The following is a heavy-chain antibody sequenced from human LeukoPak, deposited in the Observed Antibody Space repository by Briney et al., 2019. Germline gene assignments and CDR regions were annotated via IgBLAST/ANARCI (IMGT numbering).Heavy chain of an antibody. D-gene: IGHD3-16*01. CDR2: IYSSDNT. Sequence: GGSLRLSCAASGFTVSGNCMSWVRQAPGKGLEWVSVIYSSDNTYYIDSVKGRFTISRDNSKNTLYLQMNSLRAEDTAVYYCAGRRVLDASFDYWGQGTLVTVSS. CDR1: GFTVSGNC. CDR3: AGRRVLDASFDY. V-gene: IGHV3-66*02. J-gene: IGHJ4*02.